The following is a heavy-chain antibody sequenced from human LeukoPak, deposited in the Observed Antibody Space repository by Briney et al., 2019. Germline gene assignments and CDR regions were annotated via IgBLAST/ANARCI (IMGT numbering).Heavy chain of an antibody. Sequence: GGSLRLSCAASGFTFSNYWMHWVRQSPGKRPVWVERINIDGSYTSYADSVKGRFTISRDDAKNTLYLQKSSLRAEDTAVYYCARDFDAGGTPGDDFDYWGRGTLVTVSS. V-gene: IGHV3-74*01. CDR1: GFTFSNYW. CDR2: INIDGSYT. D-gene: IGHD4-23*01. J-gene: IGHJ4*02. CDR3: ARDFDAGGTPGDDFDY.